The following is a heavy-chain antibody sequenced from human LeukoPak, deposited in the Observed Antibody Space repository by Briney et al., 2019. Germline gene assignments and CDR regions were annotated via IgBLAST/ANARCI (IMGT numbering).Heavy chain of an antibody. CDR1: GFTFSSLS. CDR3: ARKGDYHDC. V-gene: IGHV3-48*02. Sequence: GGSLRLSCTASGFTFSSLSMNWVRQAPEKGLEWVSYISGTSSNIYYADSVKGRFTISRDNAKNSLYLQMNSLRDEDTAVYYCARKGDYHDCWGQGTLVTVSS. J-gene: IGHJ4*02. CDR2: ISGTSSNI.